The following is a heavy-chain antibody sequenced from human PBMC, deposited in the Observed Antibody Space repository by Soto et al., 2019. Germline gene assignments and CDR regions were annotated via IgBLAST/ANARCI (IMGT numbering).Heavy chain of an antibody. CDR2: ISSSGSII. CDR1: GFTFSDYY. D-gene: IGHD3-3*01. V-gene: IGHV3-11*01. CDR3: ARQGTTLGVGMDWYLDL. J-gene: IGHJ2*01. Sequence: QVQLVESGGGLVKPGGSLRLSCAASGFTFSDYYMSWIRQTPGKGVEWLAYISSSGSIIKFADSLKGRFTISRDNAKRSLFLQMNSLRAEDTAVYYCARQGTTLGVGMDWYLDLWGRGTLVTVSS.